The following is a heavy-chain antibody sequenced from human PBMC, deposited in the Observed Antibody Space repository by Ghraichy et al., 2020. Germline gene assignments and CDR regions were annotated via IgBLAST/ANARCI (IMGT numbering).Heavy chain of an antibody. CDR2: IYHSGST. V-gene: IGHV4-30-2*01. Sequence: SETLSLTCAVSGGSISSGGYSWSWIRQPPGKGLEWIGYIYHSGSTYYNPSLKSRVTISVDRSKNQFSLKLSSVTAADTAVYYCASTVSSSGYYPYYFDYWGQGTLVTVSS. D-gene: IGHD3-22*01. CDR3: ASTVSSSGYYPYYFDY. J-gene: IGHJ4*02. CDR1: GGSISSGGYS.